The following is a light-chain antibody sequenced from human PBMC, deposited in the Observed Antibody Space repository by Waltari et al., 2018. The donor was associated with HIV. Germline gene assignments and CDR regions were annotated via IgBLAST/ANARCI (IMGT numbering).Light chain of an antibody. V-gene: IGLV3-25*03. CDR3: QSADSRAIHKF. J-gene: IGLJ2*01. Sequence: SRELTQAPSVSVSPGQTARITCSGHMLSGEFGYWYQQRPGQAPVLVIYRENQRSPGIPPRFSGSRSGTSFTLTLSGVQAEDEADYFCQSADSRAIHKFFGGGTKLTVL. CDR1: MLSGEF. CDR2: REN.